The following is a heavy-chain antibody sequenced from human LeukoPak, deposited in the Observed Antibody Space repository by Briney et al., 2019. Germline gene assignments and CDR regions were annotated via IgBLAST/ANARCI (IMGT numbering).Heavy chain of an antibody. Sequence: PSETLSLTCTVSGGSISSSSYYWGWIRQPPGKGLEWIGNIYYSGSTYYNPSLKSRVTISVDTSKNQFSLKLSSVTAADTAVYYCARAPLYYYGSGSYLSEFDYWGQGILVTVSS. CDR1: GGSISSSSYY. CDR2: IYYSGST. CDR3: ARAPLYYYGSGSYLSEFDY. D-gene: IGHD3-10*01. V-gene: IGHV4-39*07. J-gene: IGHJ4*02.